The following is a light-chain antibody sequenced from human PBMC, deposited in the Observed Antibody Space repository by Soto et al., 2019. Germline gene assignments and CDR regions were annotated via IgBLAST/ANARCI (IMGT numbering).Light chain of an antibody. CDR3: QQYGSSGT. Sequence: EVALSESPGTLSPSPGERASLSCRASQSVSNNYLAWYQQKPGQAPRLLIYGASNRATGIPDRFSGSGSGTDFTLTISRLEPEDFAVYYCQQYGSSGTFGQGTKVDIK. V-gene: IGKV3-20*01. J-gene: IGKJ1*01. CDR1: QSVSNNY. CDR2: GAS.